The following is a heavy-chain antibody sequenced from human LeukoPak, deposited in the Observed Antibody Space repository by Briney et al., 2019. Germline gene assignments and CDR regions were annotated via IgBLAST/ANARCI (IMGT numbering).Heavy chain of an antibody. CDR2: IYYSGST. J-gene: IGHJ6*03. V-gene: IGHV4-59*01. Sequence: KPSETLSLTCTVSGGSISSNHWSWIRQPPGKGLEWIGYIYYSGSTDYNPSLKSRVTISVDTSKNQFSLKLSSVTAADTAVYYCARVGYSYGLGYYYYYMDVWGKGTTVTISS. D-gene: IGHD5-18*01. CDR3: ARVGYSYGLGYYYYYMDV. CDR1: GGSISSNH.